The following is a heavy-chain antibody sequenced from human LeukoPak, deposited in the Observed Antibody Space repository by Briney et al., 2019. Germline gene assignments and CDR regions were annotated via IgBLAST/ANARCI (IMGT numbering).Heavy chain of an antibody. D-gene: IGHD7-27*01. CDR1: GLSFSGYS. V-gene: IGHV3-48*01. CDR3: ARESITGDRDFDY. Sequence: GGSMRLPRAASGLSFSGYSMNWVRQAPGRGLEWISYISSGRRTIFYADSVKGRFTLSRDNAKTALYLLMNRLRADDTAVYYCARESITGDRDFDYWGRGTLITVSS. CDR2: ISSGRRTI. J-gene: IGHJ4*02.